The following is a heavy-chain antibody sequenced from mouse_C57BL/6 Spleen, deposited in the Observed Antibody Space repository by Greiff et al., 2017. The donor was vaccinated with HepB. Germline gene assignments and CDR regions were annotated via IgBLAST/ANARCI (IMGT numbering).Heavy chain of an antibody. V-gene: IGHV1-15*01. Sequence: SGAELVRPGASVTLSCKASGYTFTDYEMHWVKQTPVHGLEWIGAIDPETGGTAYNQKFKGKAILTADKSSSTAYMELRSLTSEDSAVYYCTRSGPYGYDGAWFAYWGQGTLVTVSA. CDR3: TRSGPYGYDGAWFAY. J-gene: IGHJ3*01. CDR2: IDPETGGT. D-gene: IGHD2-2*01. CDR1: GYTFTDYE.